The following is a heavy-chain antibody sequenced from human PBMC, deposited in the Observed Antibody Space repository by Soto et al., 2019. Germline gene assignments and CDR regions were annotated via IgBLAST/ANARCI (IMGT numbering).Heavy chain of an antibody. CDR2: ISYDGSNK. V-gene: IGHV3-30*03. CDR3: ARAGRLVLDY. CDR1: GFTFSSYG. Sequence: QVQLVESGGGVVQPGRSLRLSCAASGFTFSSYGMHWVRQAPGKGLEWVAVISYDGSNKYYADSVKGRFTISRDNSKNTLYLQMNSLRAEDTAVYYCARAGRLVLDYWGQGTLVTVSS. J-gene: IGHJ4*02. D-gene: IGHD3-10*02.